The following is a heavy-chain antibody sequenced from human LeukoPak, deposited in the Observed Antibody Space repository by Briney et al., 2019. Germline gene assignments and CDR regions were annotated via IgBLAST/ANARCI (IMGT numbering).Heavy chain of an antibody. J-gene: IGHJ4*02. CDR3: ARLHCGGDCYSPIWDY. Sequence: SGTLSLTCAVSGGSISSSNWWSWVRQPPGKGLEWVGEIYHSGSTNYNLSLKSLVTISVDKSKNQFSLKLSSVTAADTAVYYCARLHCGGDCYSPIWDYWGQGTLVTVSS. V-gene: IGHV4-4*02. CDR1: GGSISSSNW. CDR2: IYHSGST. D-gene: IGHD2-21*02.